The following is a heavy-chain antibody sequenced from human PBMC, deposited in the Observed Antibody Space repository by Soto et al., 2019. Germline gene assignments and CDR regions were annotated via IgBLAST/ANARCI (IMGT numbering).Heavy chain of an antibody. CDR1: GVSSVGYY. J-gene: IGHJ5*02. CDR2: IYYSGST. D-gene: IGHD2-15*01. Sequence: SEPLSVTCTVSGVSSVGYYWSWIRQPPGKGLEWIGYIYYSGSTNYNPSLKSRVTISVDTSKNQFSLKLSSVTAADTAVYYCARTAIYCSGGSCYGWFDPWGQGTLVTVSS. CDR3: ARTAIYCSGGSCYGWFDP. V-gene: IGHV4-59*01.